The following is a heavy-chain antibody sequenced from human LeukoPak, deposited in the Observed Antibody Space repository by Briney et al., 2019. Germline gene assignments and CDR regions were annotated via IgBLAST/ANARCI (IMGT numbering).Heavy chain of an antibody. D-gene: IGHD6-13*01. CDR3: ARDWRIAAAGRRSGWFDP. CDR2: IYTSGST. Sequence: SETLSLTCTVSGGSISSYYWSWIRQPAGKGLEWIGRIYTSGSTNYNPSLKSRVTMSVDTSKNQFSLKLSSVTAADTAVYYCARDWRIAAAGRRSGWFDPWGQGTLVTVSS. V-gene: IGHV4-4*07. CDR1: GGSISSYY. J-gene: IGHJ5*02.